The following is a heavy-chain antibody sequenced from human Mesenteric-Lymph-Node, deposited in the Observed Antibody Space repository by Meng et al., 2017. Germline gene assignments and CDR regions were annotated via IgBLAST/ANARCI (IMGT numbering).Heavy chain of an antibody. CDR3: ARDTLYYDILTGYSPTNWFDP. V-gene: IGHV1-18*01. J-gene: IGHJ5*02. D-gene: IGHD3-9*01. CDR2: ISAYNGNT. Sequence: QVQLVQSGAELTKPVASVKVSCKASGYTFTSYGISWVRQAPGQGLEWMGWISAYNGNTNYAQKLQGRVTMTTDTSTSTAYMELRSLRSDDTAVYYCARDTLYYDILTGYSPTNWFDPWGQGTLVTVSS. CDR1: GYTFTSYG.